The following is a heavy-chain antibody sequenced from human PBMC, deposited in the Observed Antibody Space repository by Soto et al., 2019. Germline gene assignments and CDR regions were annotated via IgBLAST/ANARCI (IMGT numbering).Heavy chain of an antibody. Sequence: SETLSLTCTISGGSVSVYYWSWIRQSTGQGLEWIGYIYASGSPYYNPSLRSRVTISADTSKNQISRKLTSPTAADTAVYYCARGVGSSPPQYWGRGTLVTVSS. CDR2: IYASGSP. J-gene: IGHJ4*02. CDR1: GGSVSVYY. V-gene: IGHV4-59*02. D-gene: IGHD1-26*01. CDR3: ARGVGSSPPQY.